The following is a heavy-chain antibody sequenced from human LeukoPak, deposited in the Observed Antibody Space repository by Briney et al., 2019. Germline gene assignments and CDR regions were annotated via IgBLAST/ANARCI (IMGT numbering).Heavy chain of an antibody. CDR2: INPSGGST. V-gene: IGHV1-46*01. D-gene: IGHD3-10*01. CDR1: GYTFTSYY. J-gene: IGHJ6*03. Sequence: ASVKVSCKASGYTFTSYYMHWVRQAPGQGLEWMGIINPSGGSTSYAQKFQGRVTMTRDMSTSTVYMELSSLRSEDTAVYYCARDMGLWFGELFPYYYYMDVWGKGTTVTVSS. CDR3: ARDMGLWFGELFPYYYYMDV.